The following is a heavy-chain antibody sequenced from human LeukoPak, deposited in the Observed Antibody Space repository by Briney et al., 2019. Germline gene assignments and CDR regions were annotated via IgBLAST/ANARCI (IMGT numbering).Heavy chain of an antibody. CDR1: GGTFSSYA. Sequence: SVKVSCKASGGTFSSYAISWVRQAPGQGLEWMGGIIPIFGTANYAQKFQGRVTITADKSTSTAYMELSSLRSEDTAVYYCARAETYYYDSSGYYYGHYWGQGTLVTVSS. CDR3: ARAETYYYDSSGYYYGHY. J-gene: IGHJ4*02. CDR2: IIPIFGTA. D-gene: IGHD3-22*01. V-gene: IGHV1-69*06.